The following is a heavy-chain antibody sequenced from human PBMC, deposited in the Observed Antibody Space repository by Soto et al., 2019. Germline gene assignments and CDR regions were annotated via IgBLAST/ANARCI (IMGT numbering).Heavy chain of an antibody. CDR2: IIPILGTG. V-gene: IGHV1-69*08. CDR3: VREEGSYNMETFPFYYMDV. Sequence: QVQLVQSGPEVKKSGSSVKVSCKLSGGTFTSDTISWLRRAPGQGLEWMGRIIPILGTGNYAQKFQGRITITEDKSTNTGYMELSSLTSEDTAIYYCVREEGSYNMETFPFYYMDVWGNGTTVTVSS. J-gene: IGHJ6*03. D-gene: IGHD3-10*01. CDR1: GGTFTSDT.